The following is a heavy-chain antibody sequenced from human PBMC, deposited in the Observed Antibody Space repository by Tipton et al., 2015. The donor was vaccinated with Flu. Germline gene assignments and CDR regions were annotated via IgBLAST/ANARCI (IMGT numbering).Heavy chain of an antibody. CDR3: ARLRRFTDCSSTSCYPRQGYFDY. CDR2: IYYSGST. D-gene: IGHD2-2*01. V-gene: IGHV4-39*01. CDR1: GGSISSSSYY. Sequence: TLSLTCTVSGGSISSSSYYWGWIRQPPGKGLEWIGSIYYSGSTYYNPSLKSRVTISVDTSKNQFSLKLSSVTAADTAVYYCARLRRFTDCSSTSCYPRQGYFDYWGQGTLVTVSS. J-gene: IGHJ4*02.